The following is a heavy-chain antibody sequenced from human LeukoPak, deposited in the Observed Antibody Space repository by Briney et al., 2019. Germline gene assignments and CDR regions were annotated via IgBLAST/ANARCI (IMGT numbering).Heavy chain of an antibody. CDR1: NDSIRNYY. CDR3: ARGNYGSGSYYVVDFDY. CDR2: IYHTGNT. J-gene: IGHJ4*02. D-gene: IGHD3-10*01. Sequence: SETLSLTCSVSNDSIRNYYWSWIRQPPGKALEWIGYIYHTGNTNYNPSLKSRLTMSIDTSKNQFSLNLNSVTAVDTAVYYCARGNYGSGSYYVVDFDYWGQGTLVTVSS. V-gene: IGHV4-59*01.